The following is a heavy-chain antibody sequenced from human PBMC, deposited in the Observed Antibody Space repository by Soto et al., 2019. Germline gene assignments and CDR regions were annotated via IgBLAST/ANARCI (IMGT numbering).Heavy chain of an antibody. J-gene: IGHJ6*02. Sequence: SVKVSCKASGGTFSSYAISWVRQAPGQGLEWMGGIIPILGTANYAQKFQGRVTITADESTSTAYMELSSLRSEDTAVYYCARAYLYDFWSGYPWGADYYYGMDVWGQGTTVTVSS. CDR2: IIPILGTA. CDR3: ARAYLYDFWSGYPWGADYYYGMDV. D-gene: IGHD3-3*01. CDR1: GGTFSSYA. V-gene: IGHV1-69*13.